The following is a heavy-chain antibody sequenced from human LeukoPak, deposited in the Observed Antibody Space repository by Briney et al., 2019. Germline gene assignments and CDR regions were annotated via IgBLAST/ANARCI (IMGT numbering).Heavy chain of an antibody. CDR3: ARDGGLTYYYGSGSYYNR. J-gene: IGHJ3*01. CDR1: GFTFSSYS. V-gene: IGHV3-21*01. D-gene: IGHD3-10*01. CDR2: ISSSSSYI. Sequence: GGSLRLSCAASGFTFSSYSMNWVRQAPGKGLEWVSSISSSSSYIYYADSVKGRFTISRDNAKNSLYLQMNSLRAEDTAVYYCARDGGLTYYYGSGSYYNRWGQGTMVTASS.